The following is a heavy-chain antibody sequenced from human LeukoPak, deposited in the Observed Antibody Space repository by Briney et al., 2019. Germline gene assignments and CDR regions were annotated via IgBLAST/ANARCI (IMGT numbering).Heavy chain of an antibody. D-gene: IGHD3-10*01. Sequence: GRSLRLSCAASEFTFSSYAMHWVRQAPGKGLEWVAVISYDGRNKYYADSVKGRFTISRDNSKNTLYLQMNSLRAEDTAVYYCARGRNKMLRGAIGADTKYYSCYYMDVWGKGTTVTVSS. CDR1: EFTFSSYA. V-gene: IGHV3-30*04. CDR3: ARGRNKMLRGAIGADTKYYSCYYMDV. J-gene: IGHJ6*03. CDR2: ISYDGRNK.